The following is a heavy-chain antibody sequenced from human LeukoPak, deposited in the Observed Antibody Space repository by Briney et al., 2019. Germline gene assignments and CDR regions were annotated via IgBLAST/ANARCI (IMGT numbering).Heavy chain of an antibody. D-gene: IGHD3-10*01. CDR1: SYSISSSYY. V-gene: IGHV4-61*02. Sequence: SETLSLTCTVSSYSISSSYYWSWIGQPARKGLEWIGRIYSSGSTNYNPSLKSRVSISVDTSKNQFSLKLTSVTAADTAVYYCTRDPGTTLRGSRRGYDDYYYYMDVWGKGTTVTISS. CDR3: TRDPGTTLRGSRRGYDDYYYYMDV. CDR2: IYSSGST. J-gene: IGHJ6*03.